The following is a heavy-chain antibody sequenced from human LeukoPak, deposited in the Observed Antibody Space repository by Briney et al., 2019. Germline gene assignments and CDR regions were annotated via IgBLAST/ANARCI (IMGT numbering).Heavy chain of an antibody. Sequence: GGSLRLSCAASGFTFSSYAMSWVRQAPGKGLELVSAISGSGGRTYYADSVKGRFTISRDNSNNTLYLQMNSLRAEDTAVYNCAKDTGDKEDIWGQGTMVTVSS. V-gene: IGHV3-23*01. CDR2: ISGSGGRT. J-gene: IGHJ3*02. CDR1: GFTFSSYA. D-gene: IGHD7-27*01. CDR3: AKDTGDKEDI.